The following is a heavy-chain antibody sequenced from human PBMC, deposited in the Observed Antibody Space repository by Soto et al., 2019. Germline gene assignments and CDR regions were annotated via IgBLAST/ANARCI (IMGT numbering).Heavy chain of an antibody. V-gene: IGHV3-74*01. CDR3: ARLSGDHSAFFSYGMDA. J-gene: IGHJ6*02. CDR1: GFTFDAYW. D-gene: IGHD2-21*01. CDR2: INSDGTIS. Sequence: GESLELSCASSGFTFDAYWMNLVRPAPGKGPEWLSGINSDGTISSYADSVKGRFTISRDNARNTLSLQMNSLRADDTAVYYCARLSGDHSAFFSYGMDAWGQGTTVTVS.